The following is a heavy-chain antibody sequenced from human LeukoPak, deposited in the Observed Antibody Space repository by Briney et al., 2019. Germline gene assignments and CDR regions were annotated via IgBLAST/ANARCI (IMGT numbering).Heavy chain of an antibody. CDR2: ISGSGGST. Sequence: GGSLRLSCAASGFTVSSNYMSWVRQAPGKGLEWVSAISGSGGSTYYADSVKGRFTISRDNSKNTLYLQMNSLRAEDTAVYYCAKEGYTDYYYYYYMDVWGKGTTVTVSS. D-gene: IGHD5-18*01. V-gene: IGHV3-23*01. CDR1: GFTVSSNY. J-gene: IGHJ6*03. CDR3: AKEGYTDYYYYYYMDV.